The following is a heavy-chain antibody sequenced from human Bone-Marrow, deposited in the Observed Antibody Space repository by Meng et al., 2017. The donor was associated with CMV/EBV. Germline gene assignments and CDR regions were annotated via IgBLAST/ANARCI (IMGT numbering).Heavy chain of an antibody. D-gene: IGHD5-18*01. CDR2: IKQDGSEK. CDR1: GFTFSSYA. Sequence: GESLKISCAASGFTFSSYAMSWVRQAPGKGLEWVANIKQDGSEKYYVDSVKGRFTISRDNAKNSLYLQMNSLRAEDTAVYYCARDHGQLWYDLYYFDYWGQGTLVTVSS. CDR3: ARDHGQLWYDLYYFDY. V-gene: IGHV3-7*01. J-gene: IGHJ4*02.